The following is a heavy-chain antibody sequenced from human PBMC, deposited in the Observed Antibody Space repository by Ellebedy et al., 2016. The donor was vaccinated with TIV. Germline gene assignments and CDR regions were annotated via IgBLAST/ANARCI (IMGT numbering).Heavy chain of an antibody. Sequence: MPSETLSLTCTVSGGSFSNYYWTWIRQFPGGGLEWIAYIYYSGSANYRPSLKSRVTISVDSSKTQFSLTLGSVTAADTALYYCARVASPTGHGYGVDVWGQGTTVTVSS. J-gene: IGHJ6*02. D-gene: IGHD2-8*02. CDR3: ARVASPTGHGYGVDV. CDR2: IYYSGSA. V-gene: IGHV4-59*01. CDR1: GGSFSNYY.